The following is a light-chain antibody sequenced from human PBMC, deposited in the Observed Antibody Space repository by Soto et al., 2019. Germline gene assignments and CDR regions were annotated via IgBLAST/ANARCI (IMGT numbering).Light chain of an antibody. Sequence: QSVLTPPSSVSGSPVHSISISCTGTSRDVGGYNYVSWYQQHPGKAPKLMIYDVSNRPSGVSNRFSGSKSGNTASLTISGLQAEDEADYYCSSYTSSSTLYVFGTGTKVTVL. CDR3: SSYTSSSTLYV. CDR1: SRDVGGYNY. J-gene: IGLJ1*01. V-gene: IGLV2-14*01. CDR2: DVS.